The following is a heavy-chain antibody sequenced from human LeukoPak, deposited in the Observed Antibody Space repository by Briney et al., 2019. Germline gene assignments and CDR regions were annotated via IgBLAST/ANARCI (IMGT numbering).Heavy chain of an antibody. D-gene: IGHD3-3*01. CDR3: ARFWILRWWFDP. J-gene: IGHJ5*02. V-gene: IGHV4-34*01. CDR2: INHSGST. Sequence: SETLSLTCAVYGGSFSGYYWSWIRQPPGKGLEWIGEINHSGSTNYNPSLKSRVTISVDTSKNQFSLKLSSVTAADTAVYYCARFWILRWWFDPWGQGTLVTVSS. CDR1: GGSFSGYY.